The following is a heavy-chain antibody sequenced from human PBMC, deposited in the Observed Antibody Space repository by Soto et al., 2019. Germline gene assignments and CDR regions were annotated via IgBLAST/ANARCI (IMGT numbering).Heavy chain of an antibody. CDR3: ARGSRLDDILWY. CDR2: INHSGST. CDR1: GGSFSGYY. J-gene: IGHJ4*02. Sequence: PSETLSLTCAVYGGSFSGYYWSWIRQPPGKGLEWIGEINHSGSTNYNPSLKSRVTISVDTSKNQFSLKLSSVTAADTAVYYCARGSRLDDILWYWGQGTLVT. D-gene: IGHD3-9*01. V-gene: IGHV4-34*01.